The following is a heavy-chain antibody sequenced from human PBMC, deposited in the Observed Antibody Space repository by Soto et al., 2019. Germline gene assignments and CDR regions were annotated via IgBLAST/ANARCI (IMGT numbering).Heavy chain of an antibody. CDR1: GFTFSSYA. V-gene: IGHV3-23*01. D-gene: IGHD3-22*01. CDR3: ASTKYYYDSSGYDPWFDP. J-gene: IGHJ5*02. CDR2: ISGSGGST. Sequence: GGSLRLSCAASGFTFSSYAMSWVRQAPGKGLEWVSAISGSGGSTYYADSVKGRFTISRDNSKNTLYLQMNSLRAEDTAVYYCASTKYYYDSSGYDPWFDPWGQGTLVTVSS.